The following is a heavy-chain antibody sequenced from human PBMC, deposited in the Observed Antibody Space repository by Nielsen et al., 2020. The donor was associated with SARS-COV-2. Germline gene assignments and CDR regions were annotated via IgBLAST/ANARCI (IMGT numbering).Heavy chain of an antibody. CDR3: ASSTRVLDYSGNSFDY. D-gene: IGHD4-23*01. J-gene: IGHJ4*02. CDR2: IYYSGST. Sequence: WIRQPPGKGLEWIGYIYYSGSTYYNPSLKSRVTISVDTSKNQFSLKLSSVTAADTAVYYCASSTRVLDYSGNSFDYWGQGTLVTVSS. V-gene: IGHV4-31*02.